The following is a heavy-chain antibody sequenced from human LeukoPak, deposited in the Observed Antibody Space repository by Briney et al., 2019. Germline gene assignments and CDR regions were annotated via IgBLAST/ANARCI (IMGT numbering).Heavy chain of an antibody. Sequence: GGSLRLSCAASGSTVSSNYMSWVRQAPGKGLEWVSVIYSGGSTYYADSVKGRFTISRDNSKNTLYLQMNSLRAEDTAVYYCASKVNDILTGPLDAFDIWGQGTMVTVSS. CDR1: GSTVSSNY. CDR2: IYSGGST. J-gene: IGHJ3*02. V-gene: IGHV3-53*01. D-gene: IGHD3-9*01. CDR3: ASKVNDILTGPLDAFDI.